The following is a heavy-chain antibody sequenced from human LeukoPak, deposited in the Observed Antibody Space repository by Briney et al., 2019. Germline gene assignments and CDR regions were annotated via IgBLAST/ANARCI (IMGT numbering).Heavy chain of an antibody. J-gene: IGHJ4*02. CDR2: INPNSGGT. CDR3: ARGSRISGLPDLDF. CDR1: GYTFTGYF. Sequence: ASVKVSCKASGYTFTGYFIHWVRQAPGQGLEWMGGINPNSGGTHYAQNFQGRVTMTRDTSINTAYMELSSLISDDTAVFYCARGSRISGLPDLDFWGQGTLVTVSS. D-gene: IGHD1-20*01. V-gene: IGHV1-2*02.